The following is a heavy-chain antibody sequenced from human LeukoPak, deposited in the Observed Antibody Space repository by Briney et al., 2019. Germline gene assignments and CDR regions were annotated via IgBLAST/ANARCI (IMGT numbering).Heavy chain of an antibody. D-gene: IGHD6-6*01. CDR1: GFTFNDYG. CDR2: INWNGCST. J-gene: IGHJ6*03. V-gene: IGHV3-20*04. CDR3: ARSKADSSSYYYYYMDV. Sequence: GGSLRLSCAASGFTFNDYGMSWVRQAPGKGLEWVSCINWNGCSTGYADSVKGRFTISRDNAKNSLYLQMNSLRAEDTALYYCARSKADSSSYYYYYMDVWGKGTTVTVSS.